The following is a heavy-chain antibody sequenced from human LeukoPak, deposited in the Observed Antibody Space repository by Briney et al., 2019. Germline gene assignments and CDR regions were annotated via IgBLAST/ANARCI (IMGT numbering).Heavy chain of an antibody. V-gene: IGHV3-30-3*01. CDR2: ISYDGNNK. CDR3: ARSRGSPNTGEDAFDI. CDR1: RCTFSHYA. Sequence: GSLRLSCAASRCTFSHYAMHWVRQAPGKGLEWVAVISYDGNNKYYADSVKGRFTISRDNSRNTLSLQMNSLSAEDTAVYYCARSRGSPNTGEDAFDIWGQGTLVTVSS. J-gene: IGHJ3*02. D-gene: IGHD2-8*02.